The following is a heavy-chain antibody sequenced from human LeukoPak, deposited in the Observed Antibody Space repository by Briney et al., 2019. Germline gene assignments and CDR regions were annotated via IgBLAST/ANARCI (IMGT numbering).Heavy chain of an antibody. J-gene: IGHJ4*02. D-gene: IGHD3-22*01. CDR2: IYYSGCT. Sequence: SETLSLTCTVSGGSISSYYWSWIREPPGKGLEWIGYIYYSGCTNYNPSLKSRDTISVDTSKNQFSLKLSSVTAADTAVYYCARTKKYYYDSSGYYGEHDYWGQGTLVTVSS. CDR1: GGSISSYY. CDR3: ARTKKYYYDSSGYYGEHDY. V-gene: IGHV4-59*01.